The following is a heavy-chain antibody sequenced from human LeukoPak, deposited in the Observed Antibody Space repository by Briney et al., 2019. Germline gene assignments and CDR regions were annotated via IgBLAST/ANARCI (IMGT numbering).Heavy chain of an antibody. CDR1: GYTFTSYY. D-gene: IGHD4-23*01. J-gene: IGHJ4*02. V-gene: IGHV1-46*01. Sequence: ASVKVSCKASGYTFTSYYMHWVRQAPGQGLEWMGIINPSGGSTSYAQKFQGRVTMTRDMSTSTVYMELSSLRSEDTAVYYCARDRRTFGGPQTEGYFDYWGQGTLVTVSS. CDR3: ARDRRTFGGPQTEGYFDY. CDR2: INPSGGST.